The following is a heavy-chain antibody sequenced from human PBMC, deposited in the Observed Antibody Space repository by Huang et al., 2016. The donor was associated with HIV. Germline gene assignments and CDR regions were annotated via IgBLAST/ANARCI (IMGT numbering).Heavy chain of an antibody. J-gene: IGHJ4*02. CDR3: AKDGRGSGTYYDYFEY. Sequence: QVQLVESGGGVVQPGRSLRLSCGAFGFTFNKFDVHWVRQARGKGLEWVEIVSYDGSSKYHADSLKGRFTIYRDNSKNTVYLQMNSMRVEDTAVYYCAKDGRGSGTYYDYFEYWGQGTLVTVSS. D-gene: IGHD1-26*01. V-gene: IGHV3-30*18. CDR2: VSYDGSSK. CDR1: GFTFNKFD.